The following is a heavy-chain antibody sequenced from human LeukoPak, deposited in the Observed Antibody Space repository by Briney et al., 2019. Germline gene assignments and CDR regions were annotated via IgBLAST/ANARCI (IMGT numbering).Heavy chain of an antibody. Sequence: PSETLSLTCTVSGGSVSNGSYYWGWIRQPPGKGLEWIASIYYSGTTYYNPSLESRVTISVDTSKNQFSLKLTSVTAADTAVYYCARRGFGSYSYWGQGTLVTVSS. CDR2: IYYSGTT. CDR1: GGSVSNGSYY. J-gene: IGHJ4*02. V-gene: IGHV4-39*01. CDR3: ARRGFGSYSY. D-gene: IGHD1-26*01.